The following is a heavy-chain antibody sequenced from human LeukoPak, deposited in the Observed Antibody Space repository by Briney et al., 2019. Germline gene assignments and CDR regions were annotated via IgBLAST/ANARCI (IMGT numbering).Heavy chain of an antibody. CDR3: ARGVVAAKGYYYYMDV. J-gene: IGHJ6*03. V-gene: IGHV1-18*01. CDR2: ISAYNGNT. Sequence: VASVKVSCKASGYTFTSYGISWVRQAPGQGLEWMGWISAYNGNTNYAQKLQGRVTMTTDTSTSTAYMELRSLRSDDTAVYYCARGVVAAKGYYYYMDVWGKGTTVTISS. CDR1: GYTFTSYG. D-gene: IGHD2-15*01.